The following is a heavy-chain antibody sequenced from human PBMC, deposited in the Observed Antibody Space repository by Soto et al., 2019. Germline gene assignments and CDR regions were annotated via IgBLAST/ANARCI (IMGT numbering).Heavy chain of an antibody. D-gene: IGHD3-10*01. CDR2: IWYDGSNK. CDR3: ARVSGSGSYYGIYYMAV. Sequence: QVQLVESGGGVVQPGRSLRLSCAASGFTFSSYGMHWVRKAPGKGLEWVAVIWYDGSNKYYADSVKGRFTISRDNSKNTLYLEMNRLRAEDTAVYYCARVSGSGSYYGIYYMAVWGDGTTVTVSS. J-gene: IGHJ6*03. CDR1: GFTFSSYG. V-gene: IGHV3-33*01.